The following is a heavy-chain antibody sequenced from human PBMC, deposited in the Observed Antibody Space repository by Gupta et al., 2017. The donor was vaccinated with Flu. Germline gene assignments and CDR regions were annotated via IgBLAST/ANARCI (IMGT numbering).Heavy chain of an antibody. J-gene: IGHJ6*02. CDR2: ISAYNGNT. CDR3: ARFPTTVTTAYYYYGMDV. V-gene: IGHV1-18*01. D-gene: IGHD4-17*01. Sequence: QGLEWMGWISAYNGNTNYAQKLQGRVTMTTDTSTSTAYMELRSLRSDDTAVYYCARFPTTVTTAYYYYGMDVWGQGTTVTVSS.